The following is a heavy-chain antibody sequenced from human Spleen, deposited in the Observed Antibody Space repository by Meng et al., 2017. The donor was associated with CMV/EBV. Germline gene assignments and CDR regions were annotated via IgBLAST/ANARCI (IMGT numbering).Heavy chain of an antibody. CDR1: GYTFSSYG. Sequence: KPSGYTFSSYGINWVRQAPGQGLEWMGWISPYNGNTHYAQKLQGRVIMTTDASTSTAYMELRSLRSDDTAVYYCARDRGATVTTDFDPWGQGTLVTVSS. D-gene: IGHD4-17*01. CDR2: ISPYNGNT. J-gene: IGHJ5*02. V-gene: IGHV1-18*01. CDR3: ARDRGATVTTDFDP.